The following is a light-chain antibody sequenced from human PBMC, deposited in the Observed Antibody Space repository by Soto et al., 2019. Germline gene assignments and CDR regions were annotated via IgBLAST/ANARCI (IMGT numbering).Light chain of an antibody. J-gene: IGLJ2*01. CDR3: SSFAGNNNLV. V-gene: IGLV2-8*01. CDR1: SSDVGVYNY. CDR2: EVS. Sequence: QSVLTQPPSASGSPGQSVTISCTGTSSDVGVYNYVSWYQQHPGKAPKLMIYEVSKRPSGVPDCFSGSKSGTTASLTVSGLQAEDEADYYCSSFAGNNNLVFGGGTKVTVL.